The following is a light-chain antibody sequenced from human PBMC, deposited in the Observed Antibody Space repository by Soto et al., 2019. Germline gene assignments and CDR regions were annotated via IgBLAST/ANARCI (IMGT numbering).Light chain of an antibody. V-gene: IGKV3-20*01. CDR2: GAS. Sequence: EIVLTQSPGTLSLSPGERATLSCRASQSVSSNYLAWYQQKRGQAPKLLIYGASSRAAGIPGRFSGNGSGTDFPLTISRLEPEDFAVYYCQQYGSSPRTFGQGTKVEIK. J-gene: IGKJ1*01. CDR1: QSVSSNY. CDR3: QQYGSSPRT.